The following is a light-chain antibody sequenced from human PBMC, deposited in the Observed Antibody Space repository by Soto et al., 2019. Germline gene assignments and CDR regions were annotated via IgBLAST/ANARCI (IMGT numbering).Light chain of an antibody. J-gene: IGLJ2*01. CDR2: DVN. CDR1: SSDVGAYNY. Sequence: QSALTQPASVSGSPGQSITISCTGTSSDVGAYNYVSWYQQHPGKAPKLMIYDVNNRPSGVSNRFSGSKSGNTASLTISGRQTEDEADYYCSSYTSSSNVVFGGGTKLTVL. CDR3: SSYTSSSNVV. V-gene: IGLV2-14*01.